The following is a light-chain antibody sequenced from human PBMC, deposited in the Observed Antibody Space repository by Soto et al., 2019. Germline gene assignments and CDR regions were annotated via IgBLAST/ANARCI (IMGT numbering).Light chain of an antibody. V-gene: IGKV4-1*01. J-gene: IGKJ1*01. CDR3: QQYYSTPWT. CDR2: WAS. CDR1: YSSNNKNY. Sequence: YSSNNKNYLAWYQQKPGQPPKLLIYWASTRESGVPDRFSGSGSGTDFTLTISSLQAEDVAVYYCQQYYSTPWTFGQGTKVDIK.